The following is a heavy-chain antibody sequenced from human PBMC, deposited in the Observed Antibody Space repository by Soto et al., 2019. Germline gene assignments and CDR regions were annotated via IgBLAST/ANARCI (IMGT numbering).Heavy chain of an antibody. J-gene: IGHJ6*02. CDR2: ISSSGSTI. V-gene: IGHV3-48*03. CDR1: GFTFSSYE. CDR3: ARDIVLIPGYGMDV. D-gene: IGHD2-8*01. Sequence: GSLRLSCAASGFTFSSYEMNWVRQAPGKGLEWVSYISSSGSTIYYADSVKGRFTISRDNAKNSLYLQMNSLRAEDTAVYYCARDIVLIPGYGMDVWGQGTTVTVSS.